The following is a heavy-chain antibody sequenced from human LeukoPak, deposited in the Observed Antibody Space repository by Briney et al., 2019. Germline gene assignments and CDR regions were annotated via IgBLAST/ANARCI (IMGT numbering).Heavy chain of an antibody. CDR2: IYHSGST. J-gene: IGHJ4*02. Sequence: PSETLSLTCTVSGGSISSGGYYWSWIRQPPGKGLEWIGYIYHSGSTYYNPSLKSRVTISVDRSKNQFSLKLSSVTAADTAVYYCARTYVWGSYRSYYFDYWGQGTLVTVSS. CDR1: GGSISSGGYY. CDR3: ARTYVWGSYRSYYFDY. V-gene: IGHV4-30-2*01. D-gene: IGHD3-16*02.